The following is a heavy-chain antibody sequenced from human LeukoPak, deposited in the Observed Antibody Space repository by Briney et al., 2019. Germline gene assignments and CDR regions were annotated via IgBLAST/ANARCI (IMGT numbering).Heavy chain of an antibody. Sequence: AGGSLRLSCAASGFTVSSNYMSWVRQAPGQGLEWVSVIYSGGSTYYAHSVKGRFTISRHNSKNTLYLQMNSLRAEDTAVYYCAREGDYGDYGLGYWGQGTLVTVSS. CDR1: GFTVSSNY. CDR3: AREGDYGDYGLGY. J-gene: IGHJ4*02. CDR2: IYSGGST. D-gene: IGHD4-17*01. V-gene: IGHV3-53*04.